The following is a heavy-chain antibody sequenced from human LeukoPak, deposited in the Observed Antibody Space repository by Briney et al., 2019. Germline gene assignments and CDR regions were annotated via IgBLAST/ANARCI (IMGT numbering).Heavy chain of an antibody. J-gene: IGHJ6*02. Sequence: ASVKVSCKASGYTFTSYDINWVRQATGQGLEWMGWMNPNSGNTGYAQKFQGRVTMTRNTSISTAYMELSSLRSEDTAVYYYARLGYSSGWFYSGYYYYGMDVWGQGTTVTVSS. CDR2: MNPNSGNT. CDR3: ARLGYSSGWFYSGYYYYGMDV. CDR1: GYTFTSYD. V-gene: IGHV1-8*01. D-gene: IGHD6-19*01.